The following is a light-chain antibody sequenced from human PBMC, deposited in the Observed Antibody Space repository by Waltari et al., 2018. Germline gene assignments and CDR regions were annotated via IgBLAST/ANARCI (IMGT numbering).Light chain of an antibody. Sequence: QSVLTQPPSASGTPGQRVTISCSGTNSNIGNNYVFWYQQLPRAAPKLLIYMNFQWPSGVPDRFSASKSGTSASLVISGLRAEDEAVYYCAAWDDNLSGLFGGGTKLTVL. V-gene: IGLV1-47*01. CDR3: AAWDDNLSGL. J-gene: IGLJ2*01. CDR1: NSNIGNNY. CDR2: MNF.